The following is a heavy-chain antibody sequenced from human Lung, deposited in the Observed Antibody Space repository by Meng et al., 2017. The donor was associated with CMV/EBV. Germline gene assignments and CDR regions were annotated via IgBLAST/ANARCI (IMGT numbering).Heavy chain of an antibody. CDR3: ARATLEYCSSTSCYPFDY. D-gene: IGHD2-2*01. V-gene: IGHV3-23*01. CDR1: GFTFSSYA. J-gene: IGHJ4*02. Sequence: GEXXKISCAASGFTFSSYAMTWVRQAPGKGLEWVSVISGGGGSTYYADSVKGRFTISRDNSKNTLYLQVNSLRAEDTAVYYCARATLEYCSSTSCYPFDYWGQGTXVTVSS. CDR2: ISGGGGST.